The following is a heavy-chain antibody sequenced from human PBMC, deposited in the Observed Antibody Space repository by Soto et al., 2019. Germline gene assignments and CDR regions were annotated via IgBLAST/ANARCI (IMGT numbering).Heavy chain of an antibody. Sequence: ASVKVSCKASGYTFTGYYIHWVREAPGQGLEWMEWINPQTGGTSYAQKFQGRVTLSRDTSINTAYLELSRLTFDDAAVYFCARERYQVISDGMDVWGQGTTVTVSS. J-gene: IGHJ6*02. D-gene: IGHD2-2*01. CDR3: ARERYQVISDGMDV. V-gene: IGHV1-2*02. CDR1: GYTFTGYY. CDR2: INPQTGGT.